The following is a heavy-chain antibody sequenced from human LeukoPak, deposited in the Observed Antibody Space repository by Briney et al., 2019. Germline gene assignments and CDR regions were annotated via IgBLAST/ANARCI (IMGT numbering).Heavy chain of an antibody. CDR3: ARALRASYNWFDP. CDR1: GFTFSSYW. CDR2: INSDGSST. J-gene: IGHJ5*02. V-gene: IGHV3-74*01. Sequence: GGSLRLSCAASGFTFSSYWMHWVRQAPGKGLVWVSRINSDGSSTSYADSAKGRFTISRDNAKNTLYLQINSLRAEDTAVYYCARALRASYNWFDPWGQGTLVTVSS. D-gene: IGHD2-2*01.